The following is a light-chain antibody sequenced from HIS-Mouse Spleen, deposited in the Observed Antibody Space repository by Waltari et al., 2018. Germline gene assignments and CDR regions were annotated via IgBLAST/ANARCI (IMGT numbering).Light chain of an antibody. CDR2: EES. J-gene: IGLJ2*01. CDR1: ALPKKY. V-gene: IGLV3-10*01. Sequence: SYELPQPPSLSVSPGQTARITCSGAALPKKYAYWYQQKSGQAPVLVIYEESKRPSGIPERFSGSSSGTMATLTISGAQVEDEADYYCYSTDSSGNHRVFGGGTKLTVL. CDR3: YSTDSSGNHRV.